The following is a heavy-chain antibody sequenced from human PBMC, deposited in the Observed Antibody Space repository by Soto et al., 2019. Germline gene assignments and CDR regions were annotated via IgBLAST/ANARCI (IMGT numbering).Heavy chain of an antibody. V-gene: IGHV4-34*01. Sequence: PSETLSLTRAVYGGSFSAYYWSWIRQPPGKGLEWIGEINHSGGTSYNPSLKSRVTISVDTSKSQFSLKLTSVTAADRAVYYCARGSVDTVDSSGFYEYWAEGTPVTVYS. CDR2: INHSGGT. CDR3: ARGSVDTVDSSGFYEY. J-gene: IGHJ4*02. D-gene: IGHD3-22*01. CDR1: GGSFSAYY.